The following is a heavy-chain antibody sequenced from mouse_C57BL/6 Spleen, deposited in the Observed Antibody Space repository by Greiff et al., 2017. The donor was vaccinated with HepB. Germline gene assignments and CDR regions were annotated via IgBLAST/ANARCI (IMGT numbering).Heavy chain of an antibody. V-gene: IGHV1-50*01. D-gene: IGHD3-2*02. Sequence: HVQLQQPGAELVKPGASVKLSCKASGYTFTSYWMQWVKQRPGQGLEWIGEIDPSDSYTNYNQKFKGKATLTVDTSSSTAYMQLSSLTSEDSAVYYCASGAQARTFWGQGTTLTVSS. CDR2: IDPSDSYT. CDR1: GYTFTSYW. J-gene: IGHJ2*01. CDR3: ASGAQARTF.